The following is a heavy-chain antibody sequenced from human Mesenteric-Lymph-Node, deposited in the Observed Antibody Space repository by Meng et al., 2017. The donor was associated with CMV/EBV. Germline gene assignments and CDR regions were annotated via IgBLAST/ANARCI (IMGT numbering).Heavy chain of an antibody. V-gene: IGHV3-53*01. Sequence: GGSLRLSCAASGFTVSSNYMSWVRQAPGKGLEWVSLIYSDGSTYYADSVKGRLTISRDNSKNTLYLQMNSLRAEDTAVYYCAREGDIVMVVAALDYWGQGTLVTVSS. D-gene: IGHD2-15*01. CDR2: IYSDGST. CDR1: GFTVSSNY. CDR3: AREGDIVMVVAALDY. J-gene: IGHJ4*02.